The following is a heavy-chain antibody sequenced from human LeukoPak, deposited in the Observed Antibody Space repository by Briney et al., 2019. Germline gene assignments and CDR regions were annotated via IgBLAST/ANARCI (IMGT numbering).Heavy chain of an antibody. Sequence: PSQTLSLTCAVSGGSISSGGYSWSWIRQPPGKGLEWIGYIYHSGSTHYNPSLKSRVTISVDRSKNQFSLKLSSVTVADTAVYYCARVLARGNWFDPWGQGTLVTVSS. D-gene: IGHD3-10*01. CDR1: GGSISSGGYS. CDR3: ARVLARGNWFDP. J-gene: IGHJ5*02. V-gene: IGHV4-30-2*01. CDR2: IYHSGST.